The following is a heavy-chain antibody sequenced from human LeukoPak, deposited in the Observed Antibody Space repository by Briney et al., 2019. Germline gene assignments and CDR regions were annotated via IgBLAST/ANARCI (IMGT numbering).Heavy chain of an antibody. D-gene: IGHD2-15*01. V-gene: IGHV4-34*01. CDR2: INHSGST. CDR3: ARFAVVVVAATFFDY. J-gene: IGHJ4*02. CDR1: GGSFNGYY. Sequence: SETLSLTCAVYGGSFNGYYWSWIRQPPGKGLEWIGEINHSGSTNYNPSLKSRVTISVDTSKNQFSLKLSSVTAADTAVYYCARFAVVVVAATFFDYWGQGTLVTVSS.